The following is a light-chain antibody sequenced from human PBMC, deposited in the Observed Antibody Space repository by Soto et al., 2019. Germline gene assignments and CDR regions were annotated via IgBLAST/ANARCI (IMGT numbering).Light chain of an antibody. V-gene: IGLV3-21*04. CDR3: QVWDSSSDHPVV. CDR2: YDS. Sequence: SYELTQPPSVSVAPGKTARITCGGNNIGSKSVHWYQQKPGQAPVLVIYYDSDRPSGIPERFSGSNSGNTATLTISWVEAGDEADYYCQVWDSSSDHPVVFGGGTKLTVL. CDR1: NIGSKS. J-gene: IGLJ2*01.